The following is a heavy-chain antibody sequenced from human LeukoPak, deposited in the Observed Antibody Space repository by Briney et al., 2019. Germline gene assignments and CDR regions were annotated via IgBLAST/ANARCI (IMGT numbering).Heavy chain of an antibody. D-gene: IGHD5-24*01. CDR3: AKEGLHHYYYGMDV. V-gene: IGHV3-23*01. Sequence: GGSLRLSCAASGFTFSSYAMSWVRQAPGKGLEWVSAISGSGSTTYYEDSVKGRFTISRDNSKSTLYLQMSSLRADDTAVYYCAKEGLHHYYYGMDVWGQGTTVTVSS. CDR1: GFTFSSYA. CDR2: ISGSGSTT. J-gene: IGHJ6*02.